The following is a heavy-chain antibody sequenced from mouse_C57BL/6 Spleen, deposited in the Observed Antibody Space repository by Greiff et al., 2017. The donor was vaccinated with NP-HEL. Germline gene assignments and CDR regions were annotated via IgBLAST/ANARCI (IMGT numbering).Heavy chain of an antibody. Sequence: VQLVESGAELARPGASVKLSCKASGYTFTSYGISWVKQRTGQGLEWIGEIYPRSGNTYYNEKFKGKATLTADKSSSTAYMELRSLTSEDSAVYFCARRGYSNRFDYWGQGTTLTVSS. CDR1: GYTFTSYG. CDR3: ARRGYSNRFDY. V-gene: IGHV1-81*01. D-gene: IGHD2-5*01. J-gene: IGHJ2*01. CDR2: IYPRSGNT.